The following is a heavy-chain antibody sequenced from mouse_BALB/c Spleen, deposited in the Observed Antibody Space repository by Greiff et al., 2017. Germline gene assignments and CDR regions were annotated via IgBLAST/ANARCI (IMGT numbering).Heavy chain of an antibody. CDR2: INPSNGRT. CDR3: ARLGDWDVGY. V-gene: IGHV1S81*02. Sequence: QVQLQQPGAELVKPGASVKLSCKASGYTFTSYWMHWVKQRPGQGLEWIGEINPSNGRTNYNEKFKSKATLTVDKSSSTAYMQLSSLTSEDSAVYYCARLGDWDVGYWGKGTTLTVSS. J-gene: IGHJ2*01. CDR1: GYTFTSYW. D-gene: IGHD4-1*01.